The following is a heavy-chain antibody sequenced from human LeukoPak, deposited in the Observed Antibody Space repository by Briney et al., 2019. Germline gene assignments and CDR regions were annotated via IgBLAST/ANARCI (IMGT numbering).Heavy chain of an antibody. CDR1: GYTITNNY. V-gene: IGHV1-46*01. J-gene: IGHJ5*02. D-gene: IGHD6-19*01. CDR3: ARSKGIAVDNWFDP. Sequence: VASVKVSCKASGYTITNNYMHWVRQAPGQGLEWMGVINPSGTGTSYAQKLQGRVTMTTDTSTSTAYMELRSLRSDDTAVYYCARSKGIAVDNWFDPWGQGTLVTVSS. CDR2: INPSGTGT.